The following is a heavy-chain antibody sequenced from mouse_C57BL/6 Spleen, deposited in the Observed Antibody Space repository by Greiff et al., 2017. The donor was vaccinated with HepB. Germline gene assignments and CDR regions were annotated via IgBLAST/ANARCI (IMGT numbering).Heavy chain of an antibody. J-gene: IGHJ3*01. V-gene: IGHV1-50*01. Sequence: VQLQQPGAELVKPGASVKLSCKASGYTFTSYWMQWVKQRPGQGLEWIGEIDPSDSYTNYNQKFKGKATLTVDTSSSTAYMQLSSLTSEDSAVYYCARETAQATRSWFAYWGQGTLVTVSA. D-gene: IGHD3-2*02. CDR1: GYTFTSYW. CDR3: ARETAQATRSWFAY. CDR2: IDPSDSYT.